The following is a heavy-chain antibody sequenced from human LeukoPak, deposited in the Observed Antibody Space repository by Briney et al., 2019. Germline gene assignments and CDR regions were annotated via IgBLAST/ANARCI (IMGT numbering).Heavy chain of an antibody. Sequence: SETLSLTCTVSGGSMCSYYWIWIRQPPGKGLEWIGYIYYTGSINYNPSLKSRVTISVDTSKNQFSLKLSSVTAADTAVYYCARAGAGNEYVGLFDYWGQGTLVTVSS. CDR3: ARAGAGNEYVGLFDY. D-gene: IGHD3-16*01. CDR2: IYYTGSI. V-gene: IGHV4-59*01. CDR1: GGSMCSYY. J-gene: IGHJ4*02.